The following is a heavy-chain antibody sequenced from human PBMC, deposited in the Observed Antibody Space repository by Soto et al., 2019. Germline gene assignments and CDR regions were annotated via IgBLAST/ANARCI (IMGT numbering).Heavy chain of an antibody. Sequence: GASVKLSCTDSGGTFSSYAISWVRQAPGQGLEWMGGIIPIFGTADYAQKFQGRVTITADESTSTAYMELSSLRSEDTAVYYCAKHYDNWDYYCGMDVWGQGTTVTVSS. CDR2: IIPIFGTA. V-gene: IGHV1-69*13. D-gene: IGHD3-22*01. CDR3: AKHYDNWDYYCGMDV. J-gene: IGHJ6*02. CDR1: GGTFSSYA.